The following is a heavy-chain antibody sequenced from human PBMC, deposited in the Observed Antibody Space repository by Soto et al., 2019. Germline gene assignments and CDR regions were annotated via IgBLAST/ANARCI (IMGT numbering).Heavy chain of an antibody. V-gene: IGHV5-51*01. D-gene: IGHD6-13*01. J-gene: IGHJ6*02. CDR3: ARQFSPYSSSYPGYYYYGMDV. CDR2: IYPGDSDT. Sequence: PGESLKISCKGSGYSFTSYWIGWVRQMPGKGLEWMGIIYPGDSDTRYSPSFQGQVTISADKSISTAYLQWSSLKASDTAMYYCARQFSPYSSSYPGYYYYGMDVWGQGTTVTVSS. CDR1: GYSFTSYW.